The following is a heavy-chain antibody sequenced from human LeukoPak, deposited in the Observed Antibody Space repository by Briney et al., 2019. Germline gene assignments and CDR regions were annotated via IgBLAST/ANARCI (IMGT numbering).Heavy chain of an antibody. Sequence: GASVKVSCKASGYTFTSYGISWVRQAPGQGLEWMGWISAYNGNTNYAQKLQGRVTMTTDTSTSTAYMELRSLRSDDTAVYYCARDRPPPIGSGSPHPDYWGQGTLVTVSS. J-gene: IGHJ4*02. V-gene: IGHV1-18*01. CDR2: ISAYNGNT. CDR1: GYTFTSYG. D-gene: IGHD3-10*01. CDR3: ARDRPPPIGSGSPHPDY.